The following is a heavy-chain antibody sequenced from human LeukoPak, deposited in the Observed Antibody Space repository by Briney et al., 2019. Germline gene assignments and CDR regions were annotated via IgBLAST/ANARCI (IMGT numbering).Heavy chain of an antibody. CDR3: ARPKDYGDYFDY. Sequence: SVKVSCKASGGTFSSCAISWVRQAPGQGLEWMGRIIPIFGTANYAQKFQGRVTITTDESTSTAYMELSSLRSEDTAVYYCARPKDYGDYFDYWGQGTLVTVSS. D-gene: IGHD4-17*01. J-gene: IGHJ4*02. CDR1: GGTFSSCA. CDR2: IIPIFGTA. V-gene: IGHV1-69*05.